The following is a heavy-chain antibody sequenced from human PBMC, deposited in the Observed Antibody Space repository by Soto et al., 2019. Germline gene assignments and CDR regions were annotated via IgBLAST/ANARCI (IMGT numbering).Heavy chain of an antibody. D-gene: IGHD3-10*01. V-gene: IGHV1-18*01. J-gene: IGHJ4*02. CDR3: ARDQRGRYWHGEDY. CDR1: GYSFSSYG. CDR2: ISGYNGNR. Sequence: QVQLVQSGAEVKKPGASVKVSCKASGYSFSSYGISWVRQAPGQGLEWMGWISGYNGNRNYAQKLQGRVSMTTDTSTSTAYMELRSLRSDDTAVYYCARDQRGRYWHGEDYWGQGTLVTVSS.